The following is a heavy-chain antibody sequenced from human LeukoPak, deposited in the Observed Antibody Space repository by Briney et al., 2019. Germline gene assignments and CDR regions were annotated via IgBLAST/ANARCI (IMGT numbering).Heavy chain of an antibody. CDR1: GGSISSGSYY. Sequence: SETLSLTCTVSGGSISSGSYYWTWVRQPPGKGLEWIGYIFYTGSTNYNPSLKSRVTISVDTSKNQFSLKLSSVTAADTALYYCAREIHYDSSGQRSLHAFDIWGQGTMVTVSS. CDR2: IFYTGST. CDR3: AREIHYDSSGQRSLHAFDI. V-gene: IGHV4-61*01. D-gene: IGHD3-22*01. J-gene: IGHJ3*02.